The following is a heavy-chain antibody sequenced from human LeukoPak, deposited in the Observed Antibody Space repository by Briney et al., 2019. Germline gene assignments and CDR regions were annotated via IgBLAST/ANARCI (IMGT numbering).Heavy chain of an antibody. V-gene: IGHV4-4*07. CDR2: IYTSGST. D-gene: IGHD1-1*01. CDR3: ARDTRATDPYYYYYMDV. CDR1: GYSISSGYY. J-gene: IGHJ6*03. Sequence: SETLSLTCTVSGYSISSGYYWSWIRQPAGKGLEWIGRIYTSGSTNYNPSLKSRVTMSVDTSKNQFSLKLSSVTAADTAVYYCARDTRATDPYYYYYMDVWGKGTTVTVSS.